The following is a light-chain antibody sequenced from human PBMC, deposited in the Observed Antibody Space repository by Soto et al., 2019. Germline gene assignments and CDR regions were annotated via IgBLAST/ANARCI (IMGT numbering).Light chain of an antibody. V-gene: IGLV1-44*01. J-gene: IGLJ2*01. CDR3: AAWDDSLNGVV. CDR1: FSNIGSNT. Sequence: QSVLTKSHSASGTPGQRVTISCSGSFSNIGSNTVNWYEQLPGTAPKLLIYSNNQRPSGVPDRISGTKSGSSASLAIRGLQSDDEADYYCAAWDDSLNGVVFGGGTKVTVL. CDR2: SNN.